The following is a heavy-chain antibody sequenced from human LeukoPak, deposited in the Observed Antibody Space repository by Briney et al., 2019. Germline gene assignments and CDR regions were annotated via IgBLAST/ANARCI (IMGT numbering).Heavy chain of an antibody. CDR3: ARDGTTFEY. J-gene: IGHJ4*02. CDR2: ISPNSGGT. CDR1: GYTFTVYY. Sequence: GASVKVSCKASGYTFTVYYMHWVRQAPGQGLEWMGWISPNSGGTKYAQRFQGRVTMTRDTSISTAYMELSRLTSDDTAVYYCARDGTTFEYWGQGTLVTVSS. V-gene: IGHV1-2*02. D-gene: IGHD1-1*01.